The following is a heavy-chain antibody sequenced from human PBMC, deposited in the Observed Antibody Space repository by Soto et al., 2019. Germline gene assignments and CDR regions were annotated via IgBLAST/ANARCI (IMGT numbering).Heavy chain of an antibody. J-gene: IGHJ4*02. CDR3: ARIRLGGLAF. Sequence: VQLLESGGGLIQPGGSLRLSCAASGFMFSSYAMSWVRQHPGKGLEWIGSIFYSGTTFYSPSLGSRVTISVDTSKNQFSLSLRSLTAADTAVYYCARIRLGGLAFWGQGSLVTVSS. CDR1: GFMFSSYA. V-gene: IGHV4-31*02. D-gene: IGHD7-27*01. CDR2: IFYSGTT.